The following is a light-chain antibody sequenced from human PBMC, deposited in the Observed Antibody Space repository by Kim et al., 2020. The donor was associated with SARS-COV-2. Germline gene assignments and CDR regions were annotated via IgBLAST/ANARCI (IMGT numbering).Light chain of an antibody. Sequence: SPGERATLSCRASQSVSSNYLAWYQRKPGQAPRLLIHAASSRPTGIPDRFSGSGSGTDFTLTISRLEPEDFAVYYCQQYHSSPLTFGGGTKVEIK. J-gene: IGKJ4*01. CDR2: AAS. V-gene: IGKV3-20*01. CDR3: QQYHSSPLT. CDR1: QSVSSNY.